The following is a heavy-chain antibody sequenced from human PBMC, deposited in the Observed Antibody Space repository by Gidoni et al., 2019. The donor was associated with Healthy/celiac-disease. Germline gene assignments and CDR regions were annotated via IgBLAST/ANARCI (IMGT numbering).Heavy chain of an antibody. CDR1: GFTFSSYS. CDR3: ARDGPGYYYGMDV. V-gene: IGHV3-21*01. Sequence: EVQLVESGGGLVKPGGSLRLSCAASGFTFSSYSMNWVRQAPGKGLEWVSSISSSSSYIYYADSVKGRFTISRDNAKNSLYLQMNSLRAEDTAVYYCARDGPGYYYGMDVWGQGTTVTVSS. CDR2: ISSSSSYI. J-gene: IGHJ6*02.